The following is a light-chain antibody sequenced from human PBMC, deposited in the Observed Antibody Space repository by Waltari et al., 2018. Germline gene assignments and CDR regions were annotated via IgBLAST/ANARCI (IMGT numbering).Light chain of an antibody. Sequence: QSALTQPPSASGSPGQSVTISCTGTTGDVGGHNYVPWYQQHPGKAPKLMIYEVTKRPSGVPDRFSGSKSGNTASLTVSGLQAEDEADYYRISYAGSKNFYVFGTGTTVTVL. CDR2: EVT. CDR1: TGDVGGHNY. CDR3: ISYAGSKNFYV. V-gene: IGLV2-8*01. J-gene: IGLJ1*01.